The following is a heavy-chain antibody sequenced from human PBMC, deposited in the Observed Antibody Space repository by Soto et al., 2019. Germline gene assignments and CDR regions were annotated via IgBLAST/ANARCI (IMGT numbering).Heavy chain of an antibody. J-gene: IGHJ4*02. CDR3: ARDSKYSTSWQRFDS. D-gene: IGHD6-13*01. CDR1: GYTFTDYA. CDR2: VNTYNGNP. Sequence: QVQLVQSGVEVKKPGASVKVSCKASGYTFTDYAISWVRQAPGRGLEWMGWVNTYNGNPNYAQIFQGRVTMTTDTSTDTAYMVLRSLKSDDSAVYYCARDSKYSTSWQRFDSWGQGTLVTVSS. V-gene: IGHV1-18*01.